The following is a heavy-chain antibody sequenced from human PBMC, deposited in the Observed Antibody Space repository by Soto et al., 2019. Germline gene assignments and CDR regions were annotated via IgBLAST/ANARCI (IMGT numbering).Heavy chain of an antibody. CDR3: AKVFNWNYGWGYFDY. V-gene: IGHV3-30*18. CDR2: ISYDGSYK. Sequence: PGGSLRLSCAASGFTFSSYGMHWVRQAPGKGLEWVAVISYDGSYKYYADSVKGRFTISRDNSKNTLSLQMNSLRAEDTAVYYCAKVFNWNYGWGYFDYWGQGTLVTVSS. D-gene: IGHD1-7*01. CDR1: GFTFSSYG. J-gene: IGHJ4*02.